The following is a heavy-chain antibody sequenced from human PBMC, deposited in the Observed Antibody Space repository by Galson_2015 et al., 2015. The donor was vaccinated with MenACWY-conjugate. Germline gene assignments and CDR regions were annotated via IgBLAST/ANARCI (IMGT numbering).Heavy chain of an antibody. Sequence: SLRLSCAASGFILSHYWMSWVRQAPGKGLEWVANVKEAGSEKYHVDSVKGRFTISRDNAKDSLYLQMNSLRAEDTAVYYCARVVRVRLTISIPYYFDRWGQGTLVTVSS. CDR3: ARVVRVRLTISIPYYFDR. CDR2: VKEAGSEK. D-gene: IGHD2-21*01. J-gene: IGHJ4*02. V-gene: IGHV3-7*03. CDR1: GFILSHYW.